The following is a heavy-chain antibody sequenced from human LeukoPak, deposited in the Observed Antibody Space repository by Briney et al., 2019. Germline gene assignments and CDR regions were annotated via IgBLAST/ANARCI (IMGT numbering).Heavy chain of an antibody. CDR3: AKDTSIGRYCTNGVCSPFDY. CDR1: GFTFSSYA. D-gene: IGHD2-8*01. V-gene: IGHV3-23*01. Sequence: PGGSLRLSCAASGFTFSSYAMTWVRQAAGKGLEWVSAISDTGGSTYDADSVKGRFTISRDNSRNTLYLQMNSLRAEDTAVYYCAKDTSIGRYCTNGVCSPFDYWGQGTLVTVSS. CDR2: ISDTGGST. J-gene: IGHJ4*02.